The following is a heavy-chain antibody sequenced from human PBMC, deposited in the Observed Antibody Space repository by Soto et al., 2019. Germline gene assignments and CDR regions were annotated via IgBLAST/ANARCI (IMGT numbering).Heavy chain of an antibody. Sequence: QVQLVESGGGEVQPGGSLRLSCAASGFTFSGYGMHWVRQSAGEGLEWVAILANDGSYQYYAESVKGRFTISRDNSKNTLYLQMDSLRPEDTAVYYCARSIGGSSYYPPDYWGQGTLVTVSS. CDR3: ARSIGGSSYYPPDY. CDR2: LANDGSYQ. J-gene: IGHJ4*02. D-gene: IGHD2-15*01. CDR1: GFTFSGYG. V-gene: IGHV3-30*03.